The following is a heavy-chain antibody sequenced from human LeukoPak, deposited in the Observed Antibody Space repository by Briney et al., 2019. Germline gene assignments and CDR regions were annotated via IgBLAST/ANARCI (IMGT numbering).Heavy chain of an antibody. CDR1: GGSVSTIAYY. J-gene: IGHJ4*02. CDR2: IYNGEAT. Sequence: PSETPSLTCTVSGGSVSTIAYYWVWIRQPPGKGLEYLGYIYNGEATYYNPSLKSRVTISVDTSKNQFSLRLTSVTAADTAVYYCVRLVGVPPAVDNWGQGTLVTVSS. V-gene: IGHV4-39*05. CDR3: VRLVGVPPAVDN. D-gene: IGHD2-2*01.